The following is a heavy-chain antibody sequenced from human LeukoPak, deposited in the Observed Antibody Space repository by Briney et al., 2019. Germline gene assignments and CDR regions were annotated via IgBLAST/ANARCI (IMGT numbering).Heavy chain of an antibody. Sequence: ASVKVSCKASGYTCTSYGISWVRQAPGQGLEWMGWISAYNGKTNHAQNFQGRVTMTTDTSTSTAYMELRSLRSDDTAVYYCARDGKQQLGFDYWGQGTLVTVSS. J-gene: IGHJ4*02. CDR2: ISAYNGKT. CDR1: GYTCTSYG. CDR3: ARDGKQQLGFDY. D-gene: IGHD6-13*01. V-gene: IGHV1-18*01.